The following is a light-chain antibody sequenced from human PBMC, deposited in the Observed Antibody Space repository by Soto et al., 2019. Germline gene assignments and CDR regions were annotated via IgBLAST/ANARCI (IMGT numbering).Light chain of an antibody. CDR1: QSISWY. V-gene: IGKV1-39*01. CDR2: TAS. CDR3: KQSFSTLWT. Sequence: DIQMTQSPSSLSASVGDRVTITCRASQSISWYLNGDQQKPGKAPTLLIYTASSLQSGVPSRFSGSGSGTDFTLPITSLQPEDCATYYCKQSFSTLWTFGQGTKVEIK. J-gene: IGKJ1*01.